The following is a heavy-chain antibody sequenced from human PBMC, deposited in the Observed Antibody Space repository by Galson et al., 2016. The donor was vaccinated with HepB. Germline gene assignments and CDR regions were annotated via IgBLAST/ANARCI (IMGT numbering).Heavy chain of an antibody. CDR1: GFTFSEYY. Sequence: SLRLSCAASGFTFSEYYMSWVRQAPGKGLEWVSTISGSGDSTYYADSGKGRFTISRDNAKNSLYLQMNRLRAEDTAVYLCARDMAGYSYGFGFDYWGQGTLVTVSS. D-gene: IGHD5-18*01. CDR3: ARDMAGYSYGFGFDY. V-gene: IGHV3-11*04. CDR2: ISGSGDST. J-gene: IGHJ4*02.